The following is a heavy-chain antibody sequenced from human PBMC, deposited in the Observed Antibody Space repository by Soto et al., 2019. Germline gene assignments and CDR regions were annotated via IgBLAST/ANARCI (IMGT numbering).Heavy chain of an antibody. CDR1: GFTFSSYA. CDR2: NSGSGGST. D-gene: IGHD3-3*01. Sequence: PGGSLTLTCAASGFTFSSYAMSWVRHAPAKGLEWVSANSGSGGSTYYADSVKGRFTISRDNSKNTLYLQMNSLTAEDTAVYYCAKDLSYYDFWSGYSSYGMDVWGQGTTVTVSS. J-gene: IGHJ6*02. CDR3: AKDLSYYDFWSGYSSYGMDV. V-gene: IGHV3-23*01.